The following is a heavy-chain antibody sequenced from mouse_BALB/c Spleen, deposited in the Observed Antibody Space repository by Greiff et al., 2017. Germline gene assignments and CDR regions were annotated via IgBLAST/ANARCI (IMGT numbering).Heavy chain of an antibody. CDR3: ARLIYYGNPFAY. D-gene: IGHD2-1*01. J-gene: IGHJ3*01. V-gene: IGHV3-8*02. CDR2: ISYSGST. CDR1: GDSITSGY. Sequence: EVQLQQSGPSLVKPSQTLSLTCSVTGDSITSGYWNWIRKFPGNKLEYMGYISYSGSTYYNPSLKSRISITRDTSKNQYYLQLNSVTTEDTATYYCARLIYYGNPFAYWGQGTLVTVSA.